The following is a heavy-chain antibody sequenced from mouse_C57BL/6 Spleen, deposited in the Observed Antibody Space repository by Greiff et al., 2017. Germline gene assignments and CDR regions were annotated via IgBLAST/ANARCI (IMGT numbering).Heavy chain of an antibody. J-gene: IGHJ2*01. V-gene: IGHV1-82*01. Sequence: VQLVESGPELVKPGASVKISCKASGYAFSSSWMNWVKQRPGKGLEWIGRIYPGDGDTNYNGKFKGKATLTADKSSSTAYMQLSSLTSDDSAVYFCASSPITTVVADYFGYWGQGTTLTVSS. D-gene: IGHD1-1*01. CDR2: IYPGDGDT. CDR1: GYAFSSSW. CDR3: ASSPITTVVADYFGY.